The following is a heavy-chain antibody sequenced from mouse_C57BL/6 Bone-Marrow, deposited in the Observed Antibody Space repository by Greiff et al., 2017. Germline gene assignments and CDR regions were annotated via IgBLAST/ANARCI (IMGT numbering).Heavy chain of an antibody. V-gene: IGHV1-50*01. CDR2: IDPADSYT. CDR1: GYTFTSYW. Sequence: QVQLQQPGAELVKPGASVKLSCKASGYTFTSYWMQWVKQRPGQGLEWIGEIDPADSYTNYNQKFKGQATLTVDTSSSTAYMQLSSLTSEDSAVYYCARRDYDGSPWFADWGQGTLVTVSA. D-gene: IGHD1-1*01. J-gene: IGHJ3*01. CDR3: ARRDYDGSPWFAD.